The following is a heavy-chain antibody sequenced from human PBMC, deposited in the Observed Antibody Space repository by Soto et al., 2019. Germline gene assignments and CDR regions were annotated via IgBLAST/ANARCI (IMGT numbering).Heavy chain of an antibody. D-gene: IGHD4-17*01. V-gene: IGHV4-34*01. J-gene: IGHJ5*02. CDR1: GGSFSGYY. CDR2: INHSGST. CDR3: ARAGPLTTVTSWFDP. Sequence: QVQLQQWGAGLLKPSETLSLTCAVYGGSFSGYYWSWIRQPPGKGLEWIGEINHSGSTNYNPSLKSRVTISVDTSKNQFSLKLSSVTAADTAVYYCARAGPLTTVTSWFDPWGQGTLVTVSS.